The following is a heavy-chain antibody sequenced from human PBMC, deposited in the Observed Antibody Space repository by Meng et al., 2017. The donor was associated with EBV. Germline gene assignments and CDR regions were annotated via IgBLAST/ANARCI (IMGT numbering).Heavy chain of an antibody. CDR1: GYTFTSYD. D-gene: IGHD3-3*01. CDR2: MNPNSGNT. Sequence: QGQGVLSGAEVKKPGASVKVSCKASGYTFTSYDINWVRQATGQGLEWMGWMNPNSGNTGYAQKFQGRVTMTRNTSISTAYMELSSLRSEDTAVYYCARGVGTIFGVVIKNWFNPWGQGTLVTVSS. CDR3: ARGVGTIFGVVIKNWFNP. J-gene: IGHJ5*02. V-gene: IGHV1-8*01.